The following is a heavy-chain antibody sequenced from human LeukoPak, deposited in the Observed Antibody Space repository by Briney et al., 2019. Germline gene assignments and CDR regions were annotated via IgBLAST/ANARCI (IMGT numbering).Heavy chain of an antibody. CDR1: GFTFSNYA. Sequence: GGSLRLSCAASGFTFSNYAMHWVRQAPGKGLEWVAVISYDGSNKYYADSVKGRFTISRDNAKNSLYLEMNSLRAEDTAVYYCARDGGSGTFPRLYHFDNWGQGTLVTVSS. CDR2: ISYDGSNK. J-gene: IGHJ4*02. CDR3: ARDGGSGTFPRLYHFDN. D-gene: IGHD3-10*01. V-gene: IGHV3-30-3*01.